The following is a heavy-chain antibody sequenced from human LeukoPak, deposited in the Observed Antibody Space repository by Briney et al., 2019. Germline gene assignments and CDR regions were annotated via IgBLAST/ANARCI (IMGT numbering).Heavy chain of an antibody. CDR2: IYDSGNE. V-gene: IGHV4-39*01. J-gene: IGHJ6*01. D-gene: IGHD2/OR15-2a*01. CDR3: VRQISDYYYCCRYV. CDR1: GGSISTSAFY. Sequence: SETLSLTCTVSGGSISTSAFYWGWIRQPPGKGLEWIGSIYDSGNEFYNPSLKSRVTISADTSKNQFSLKLNSVTAADTAMYYCVRQISDYYYCCRYVWGEGITVTVSS.